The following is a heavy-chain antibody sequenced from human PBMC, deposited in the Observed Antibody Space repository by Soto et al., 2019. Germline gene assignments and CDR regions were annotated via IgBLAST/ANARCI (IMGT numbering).Heavy chain of an antibody. CDR2: IWYDGSNK. CDR3: SRDRYSSGWYDLDY. D-gene: IGHD6-19*01. CDR1: GFTFSSYG. Sequence: QVQLVESGGGVVQPGRSLRLSCAASGFTFSSYGMHWVRQAPGKGLEWVAVIWYDGSNKYYADSVKGRFTISRDNSKNTLYLQVNSLGAEDTAVYYCSRDRYSSGWYDLDYWGQGTLVTVSS. J-gene: IGHJ4*02. V-gene: IGHV3-33*01.